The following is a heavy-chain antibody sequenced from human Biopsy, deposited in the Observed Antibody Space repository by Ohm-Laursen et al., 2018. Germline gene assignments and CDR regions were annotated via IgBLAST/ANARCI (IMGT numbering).Heavy chain of an antibody. J-gene: IGHJ2*01. Sequence: PRTLSLTCIVSGDSISSYYWSWIRQPPGKGLEWIGYVYYTGSTDYNPSLQSRVTISVDTSKNHFSLRLRSVTPADTAIYYCARDRGYYSDRTVPGYFDLWGRGTLVTVSS. V-gene: IGHV4-59*01. CDR1: GDSISSYY. D-gene: IGHD3-22*01. CDR2: VYYTGST. CDR3: ARDRGYYSDRTVPGYFDL.